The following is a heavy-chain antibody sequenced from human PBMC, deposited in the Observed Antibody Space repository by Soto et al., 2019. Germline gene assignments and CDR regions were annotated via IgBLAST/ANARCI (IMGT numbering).Heavy chain of an antibody. J-gene: IGHJ3*02. CDR3: ARDLLDNYYDSSGYFVSSYAFDI. CDR1: GFTFSSYS. Sequence: EVQLVESGGGLVKPGGSLRLSCAASGFTFSSYSMNWVRQAPGKGLEWVSSISSSSSYIYYADSVKGRFTISRDNAKNSLYLQMNSLRAEDTAVYYCARDLLDNYYDSSGYFVSSYAFDIWGQGTMVTVSS. D-gene: IGHD3-22*01. V-gene: IGHV3-21*01. CDR2: ISSSSSYI.